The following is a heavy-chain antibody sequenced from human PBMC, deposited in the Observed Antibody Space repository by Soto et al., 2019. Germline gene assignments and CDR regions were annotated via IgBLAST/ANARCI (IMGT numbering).Heavy chain of an antibody. CDR2: ISYDGSNK. D-gene: IGHD5-12*01. Sequence: QVQLVESGGGVVQPGRSLRLSCAASGFTFSSYGMHWVRQAPGKGLEWVAVISYDGSNKYYADSVKGRFTISSDNSKNTLYPQMNSLRAEDTAVYYCANPASYDLGNWFDPWGQGTLVTVSS. CDR1: GFTFSSYG. CDR3: ANPASYDLGNWFDP. J-gene: IGHJ5*02. V-gene: IGHV3-30*18.